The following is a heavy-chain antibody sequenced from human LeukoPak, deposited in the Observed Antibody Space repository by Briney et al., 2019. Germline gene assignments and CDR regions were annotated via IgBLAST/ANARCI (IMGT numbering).Heavy chain of an antibody. D-gene: IGHD3-16*02. CDR3: AKSLYGGCDY. V-gene: IGHV3-23*01. Sequence: AGGSLRLSCVGSGFTFRSHAMSWVRQAPEKGLEFVSGIYENGGTTYYADSVKGRFSISRDNSKNTVYLQMNSLGVEDTAVYYCAKSLYGGCDYWGQGTVVTVSS. CDR2: IYENGGTT. J-gene: IGHJ4*02. CDR1: GFTFRSHA.